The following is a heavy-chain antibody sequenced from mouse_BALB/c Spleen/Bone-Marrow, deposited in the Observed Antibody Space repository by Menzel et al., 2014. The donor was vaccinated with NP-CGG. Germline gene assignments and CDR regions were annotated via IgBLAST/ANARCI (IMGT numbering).Heavy chain of an antibody. CDR1: GYSITSDYA. V-gene: IGHV3-2*02. Sequence: EVQLQQSGPGLVKPSQSLSLTCTVTGYSITSDYAWNWIRQFPGNKLEWMGYISYSGSTSYNPSLKSRISITRDTSKSQFFLQLNSVTTEDTATYYCARRDYDDYAMDYWGQGTSVTVSS. CDR2: ISYSGST. J-gene: IGHJ4*01. CDR3: ARRDYDDYAMDY. D-gene: IGHD2-4*01.